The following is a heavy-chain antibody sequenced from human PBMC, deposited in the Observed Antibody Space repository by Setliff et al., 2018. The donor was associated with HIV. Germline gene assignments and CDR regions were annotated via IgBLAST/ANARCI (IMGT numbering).Heavy chain of an antibody. CDR1: GDSIRSGSYY. D-gene: IGHD4-17*01. V-gene: IGHV4-61*02. CDR2: IYTSGST. Sequence: LSLTCTVSGDSIRSGSYYWSWIRQPAGKGLEWIGRIYTSGSTKYNPSLKSRVTISVDTSKNQFSLNLSSVTAADTAIYYCARHANTVTTVFVDYFDYWGQGTLVTVSS. CDR3: ARHANTVTTVFVDYFDY. J-gene: IGHJ4*02.